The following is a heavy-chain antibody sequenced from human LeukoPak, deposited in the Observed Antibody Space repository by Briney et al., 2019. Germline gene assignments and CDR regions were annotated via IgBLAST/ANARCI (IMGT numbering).Heavy chain of an antibody. V-gene: IGHV3-48*03. CDR2: ILNSGTTT. CDR1: GFTFSSYE. CDR3: AKEAYCGGDCYFDY. Sequence: PGGSLRLSCAASGFTFSSYEMNWVRQAPGKGLEWVSYILNSGTTTYYADSVKGRFTISRDNAKNSLYLQMNSLRAEDTGVYYCAKEAYCGGDCYFDYWGQGTLVTASS. D-gene: IGHD2-21*02. J-gene: IGHJ4*02.